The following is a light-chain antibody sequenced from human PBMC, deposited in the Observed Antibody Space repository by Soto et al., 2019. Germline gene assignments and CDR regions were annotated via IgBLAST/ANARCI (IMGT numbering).Light chain of an antibody. CDR2: GNS. CDR1: SSNIGAGYD. Sequence: QSVLTQPPSVSGAPGQRVTISCTGSSSNIGAGYDVHWYQQLPGTAPKLLIDGNSYRPSGVPDRFSGSKSGTSASLAITGLQAEDEADYYCQSYDSSLSGPVFGGGTKVTVL. J-gene: IGLJ2*01. CDR3: QSYDSSLSGPV. V-gene: IGLV1-40*01.